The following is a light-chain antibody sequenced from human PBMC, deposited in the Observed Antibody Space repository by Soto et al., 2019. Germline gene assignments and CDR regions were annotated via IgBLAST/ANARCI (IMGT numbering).Light chain of an antibody. J-gene: IGKJ5*01. Sequence: EIVLTQSPGTLSLSPGERATLSCRASQSVDSYLVWYQQKPGQAPRLLIFGASNRATGIPARFSGSGSGTDFTLTINSLEPDDFAVYYCQQRNNWPITFGQGTRLEIK. CDR2: GAS. V-gene: IGKV3-11*01. CDR3: QQRNNWPIT. CDR1: QSVDSY.